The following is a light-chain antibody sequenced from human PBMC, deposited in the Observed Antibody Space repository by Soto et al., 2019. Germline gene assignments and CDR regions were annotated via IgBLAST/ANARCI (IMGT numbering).Light chain of an antibody. CDR2: DAS. V-gene: IGKV1-33*01. Sequence: DIQMTQYPSSLSASVGDRVTITCQASQDISNYLNWYQQKPGKAPKLLIYDASNLETGVPSRFSGSGSGTDFTFTISSLQPEDFATYYCQQSYSTSITFGQGTRLEIK. J-gene: IGKJ5*01. CDR3: QQSYSTSIT. CDR1: QDISNY.